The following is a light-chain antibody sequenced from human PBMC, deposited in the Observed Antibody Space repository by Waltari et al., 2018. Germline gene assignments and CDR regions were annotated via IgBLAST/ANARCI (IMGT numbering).Light chain of an antibody. CDR1: SNNVGNQG. V-gene: IGLV10-54*04. CDR2: RNN. Sequence: PSVSKGLRQTATLTCTGNSNNVGNQGAAWLQQHQGQPPRLLSYRNNNRPSGISERFSASRSGNTASLTITGLQPEDEADYYCSAWDSNLREYVFGTGTKVTVL. CDR3: SAWDSNLREYV. J-gene: IGLJ1*01.